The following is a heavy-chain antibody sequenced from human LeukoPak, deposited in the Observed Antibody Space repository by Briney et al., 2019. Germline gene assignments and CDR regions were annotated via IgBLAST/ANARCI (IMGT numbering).Heavy chain of an antibody. CDR2: ISYDGSNK. CDR3: ARGVQLERLSYFDY. J-gene: IGHJ4*02. Sequence: GGSLRLSCAASGFTFSSYAMHWVRQAPGKGLEWVAVISYDGSNKYYADSVKGRFTISRDNSKNTLYLQMNSLRAEDTAVYYCARGVQLERLSYFDYWGQGTLVTVSS. D-gene: IGHD1-1*01. V-gene: IGHV3-30-3*01. CDR1: GFTFSSYA.